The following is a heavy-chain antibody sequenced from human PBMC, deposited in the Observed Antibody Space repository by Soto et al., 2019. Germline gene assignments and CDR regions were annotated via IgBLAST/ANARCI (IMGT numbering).Heavy chain of an antibody. D-gene: IGHD3-22*01. J-gene: IGHJ4*02. Sequence: PSETLSLTCTVSGGSISSGDYYCSWIRQAPGKGLEWIGYIYYSGSTHYNPSLKSRATISVDTSKNEFSLKLSSVTAADTAVYYCARVGFYYDSSGYRIKTFDYWGQGTLVTVS. V-gene: IGHV4-30-4*01. CDR3: ARVGFYYDSSGYRIKTFDY. CDR1: GGSISSGDYY. CDR2: IYYSGST.